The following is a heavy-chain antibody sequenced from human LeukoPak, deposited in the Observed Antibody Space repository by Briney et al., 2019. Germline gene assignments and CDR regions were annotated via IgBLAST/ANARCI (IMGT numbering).Heavy chain of an antibody. J-gene: IGHJ4*02. D-gene: IGHD3-10*01. CDR2: INHSGST. CDR3: AKSYYGSGSHY. Sequence: SETLSFTCAVYGGSFSGYYWSWIRQPSGKGLEWIGEINHSGSTNYNPSLKSRVTISVDTSKNQFSLKLSSVTAADTAVYYCAKSYYGSGSHYWGQGTLVTVSS. V-gene: IGHV4-34*01. CDR1: GGSFSGYY.